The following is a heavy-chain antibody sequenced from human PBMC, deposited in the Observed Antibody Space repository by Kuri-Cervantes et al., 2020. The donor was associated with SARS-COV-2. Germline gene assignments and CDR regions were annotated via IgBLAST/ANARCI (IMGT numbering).Heavy chain of an antibody. CDR1: GFTFSNYA. J-gene: IGHJ4*02. V-gene: IGHV3-30*01. D-gene: IGHD3-10*01. CDR3: ANPGYYGSGRVVC. CDR2: TSYEGSDK. Sequence: AGSLSLSCSASGFTFSNYAINCVRQAPGKGREWEALTSYEGSDKNHADSVKGRFTISRDNAKNPLYLQMKRLRAEDTAIDYCANPGYYGSGRVVCWGQGTLVTVSS.